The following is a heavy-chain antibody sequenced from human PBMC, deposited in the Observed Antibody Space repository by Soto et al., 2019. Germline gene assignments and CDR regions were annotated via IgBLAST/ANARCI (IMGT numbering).Heavy chain of an antibody. V-gene: IGHV4-39*01. Sequence: PSESLSLACSVSVGSISSSTSYWGWFLQPPGKRLEWIGSLYYSASTSTGSTYYNPSLQSRVTISVDTSKNQFSLKLTSATATDTAIYYCATPRGYSYGYFDYWGQGTLVTVSS. D-gene: IGHD5-18*01. J-gene: IGHJ4*02. CDR3: ATPRGYSYGYFDY. CDR1: VGSISSSTSY. CDR2: LYYSASTSTGST.